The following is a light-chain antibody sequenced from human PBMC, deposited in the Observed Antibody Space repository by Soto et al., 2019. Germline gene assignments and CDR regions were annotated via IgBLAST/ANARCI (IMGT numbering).Light chain of an antibody. CDR2: VTSDGSH. J-gene: IGLJ2*01. CDR3: QTWGTGRVV. V-gene: IGLV4-69*01. CDR1: SGNSRDA. Sequence: QSVLTQLPSASASLGDSVNLTCTLSSGNSRDAIALHQHQPDKGPRYLMKVTSDGSHIKGDGIPDRFSGSSSGAERYLTISSLEAEDDSDYYCQTWGTGRVVFGGGTKLTVL.